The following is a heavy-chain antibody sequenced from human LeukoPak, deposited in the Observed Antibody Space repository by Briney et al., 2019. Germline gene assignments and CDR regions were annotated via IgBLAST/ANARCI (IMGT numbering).Heavy chain of an antibody. CDR3: AMRGGRATISHDY. D-gene: IGHD5-12*01. V-gene: IGHV4-31*03. CDR2: IYYSGST. Sequence: PSETLSLTCTVSGGSISSGGYYWSWIRQHPGKGLEWIGYIYYSGSTYYNPSLKSRVTISVDTSKNQFSLKLSSVTAADTAVYYCAMRGGRATISHDYWGQGTLVTVSS. CDR1: GGSISSGGYY. J-gene: IGHJ4*02.